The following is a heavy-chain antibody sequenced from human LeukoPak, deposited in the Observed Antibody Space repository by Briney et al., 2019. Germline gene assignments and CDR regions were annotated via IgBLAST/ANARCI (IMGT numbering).Heavy chain of an antibody. CDR3: ARSGYCSSTSCYAVDYFDY. CDR1: GGSISSYY. J-gene: IGHJ4*02. Sequence: PSETLSLTCTVSGGSISSYYWSWIRQPAGKGLEWIARIYTSGSTNYNPSLKSRVTISVDKSKNKFSLKLSSVTAADTAVYYCARSGYCSSTSCYAVDYFDYWGQGTLVTVSS. D-gene: IGHD2-2*01. CDR2: IYTSGST. V-gene: IGHV4-4*07.